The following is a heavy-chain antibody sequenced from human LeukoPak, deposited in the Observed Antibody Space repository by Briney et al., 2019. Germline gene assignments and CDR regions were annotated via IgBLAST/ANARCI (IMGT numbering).Heavy chain of an antibody. D-gene: IGHD3-22*01. CDR3: ARAGVWDYSDTSGYHNGAFDI. J-gene: IGHJ3*02. Sequence: GALVKVSCKASGDTFSSYAISWVRQGPGQGLEWMGGIIPMFGTANYAQKFQGRVTITADESTSTLYMELSSLRSDDTAVYFCARAGVWDYSDTSGYHNGAFDIWGQGTMVTVSS. CDR2: IIPMFGTA. CDR1: GDTFSSYA. V-gene: IGHV1-69*13.